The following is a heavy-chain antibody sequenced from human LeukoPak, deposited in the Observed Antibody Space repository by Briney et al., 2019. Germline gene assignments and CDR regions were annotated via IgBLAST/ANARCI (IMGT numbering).Heavy chain of an antibody. D-gene: IGHD6-13*01. Sequence: SETLSLTCTVSGGSISSYYWSWIRQPPGKGLEWIGYIYYSGSTNYNPSLKSRVTISVDTSKNQFSLKLSSVTAADTAVYYCARSYSSSRFIMDVWGKGTTVTVSS. CDR2: IYYSGST. J-gene: IGHJ6*04. CDR3: ARSYSSSRFIMDV. V-gene: IGHV4-59*12. CDR1: GGSISSYY.